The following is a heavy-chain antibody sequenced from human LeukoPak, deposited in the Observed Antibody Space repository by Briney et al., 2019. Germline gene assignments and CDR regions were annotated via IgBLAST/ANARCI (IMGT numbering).Heavy chain of an antibody. V-gene: IGHV4-30-2*01. CDR1: GGSISSGDYY. J-gene: IGHJ3*02. D-gene: IGHD3-22*01. CDR2: MYHSGST. CDR3: ARGVRDSSGYYLDAFDI. Sequence: SETLSLTCTVSGGSISSGDYYWSWIRQPPGKGLEWIGYMYHSGSTYYNPSLKSRVTISVDRSKNQFSLKLRSVTAADTAVYYCARGVRDSSGYYLDAFDIWGQGTMVTVSS.